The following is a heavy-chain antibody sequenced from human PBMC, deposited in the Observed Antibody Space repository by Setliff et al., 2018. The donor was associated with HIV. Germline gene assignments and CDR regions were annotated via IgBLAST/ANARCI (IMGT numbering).Heavy chain of an antibody. CDR3: AKTTPQPHYYYYVDV. CDR2: ISASNGHT. J-gene: IGHJ6*03. D-gene: IGHD4-17*01. V-gene: IGHV1-18*01. CDR1: GYIFSTYG. Sequence: ASVTVSCKASGYIFSTYGISWVRQAPGRGLEWMGWISASNGHTHYAQKVQGRVTLTTDTSTNTAYVELRSLRSDDAAVYYCAKTTPQPHYYYYVDVWGKGTTVTVSS.